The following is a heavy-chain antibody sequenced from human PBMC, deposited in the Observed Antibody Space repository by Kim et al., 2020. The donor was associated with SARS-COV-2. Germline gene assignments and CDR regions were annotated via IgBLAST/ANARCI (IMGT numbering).Heavy chain of an antibody. J-gene: IGHJ4*02. CDR3: ARDPRGTLGYCSGGSCYSGY. Sequence: GGSLRLSCAASGFTFSSYAMHWVRQAPGKGLECVAVISYDGSNKYYADSVKGRFTISRDNSKNTLYLQMNSLRAEDTAVYYCARDPRGTLGYCSGGSCYSGYWGQGSLVTVSS. CDR2: ISYDGSNK. V-gene: IGHV3-30*04. D-gene: IGHD2-15*01. CDR1: GFTFSSYA.